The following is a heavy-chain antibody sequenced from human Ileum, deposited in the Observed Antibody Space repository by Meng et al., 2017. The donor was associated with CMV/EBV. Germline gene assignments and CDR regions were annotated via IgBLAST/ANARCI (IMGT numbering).Heavy chain of an antibody. CDR3: ARDLSCSSTSCYPSQFDY. V-gene: IGHV3-21*01. D-gene: IGHD2-2*01. CDR1: TFSSYS. CDR2: ISSSSSYI. Sequence: TFSSYSMNWVRQAPGKGLEWVSSISSSSSYIYYADSVKGRFTISRDNAKNSLYLQMNSLRAEDTAVYYCARDLSCSSTSCYPSQFDYWGQGTLVTVSS. J-gene: IGHJ4*02.